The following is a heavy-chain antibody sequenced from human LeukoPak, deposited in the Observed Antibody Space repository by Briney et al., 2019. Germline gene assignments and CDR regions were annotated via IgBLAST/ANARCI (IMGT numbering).Heavy chain of an antibody. Sequence: SETLSLICTVSGGSISSSYWSWIRQPPGKGLEWIGYIYYSGSTNYNPSFKSRVAISVDTSKNQFSLKLSSVTAADTAVYYCATWGIAVAGTFDYWGQGTLVTVST. CDR1: GGSISSSY. J-gene: IGHJ4*02. CDR2: IYYSGST. V-gene: IGHV4-59*08. D-gene: IGHD6-19*01. CDR3: ATWGIAVAGTFDY.